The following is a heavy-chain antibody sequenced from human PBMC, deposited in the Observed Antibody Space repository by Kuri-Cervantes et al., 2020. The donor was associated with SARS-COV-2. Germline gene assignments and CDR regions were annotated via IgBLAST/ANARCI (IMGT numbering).Heavy chain of an antibody. D-gene: IGHD3-22*01. J-gene: IGHJ4*02. CDR1: GFTFSSYG. Sequence: GGSLRLSCAASGFTFSSYGMHWVRQAPGKGLEWVAVISYDGSNKYYADSVKGRFTISRDNSKNTLYLQMNSLRAEDTAVYYCVKDLGGYVGYWGQGTRGTESS. CDR2: ISYDGSNK. CDR3: VKDLGGYVGY. V-gene: IGHV3-30*18.